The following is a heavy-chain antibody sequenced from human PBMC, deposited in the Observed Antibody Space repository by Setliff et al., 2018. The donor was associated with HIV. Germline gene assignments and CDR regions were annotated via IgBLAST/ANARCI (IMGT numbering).Heavy chain of an antibody. CDR1: GGTFSSYA. CDR2: IIPIFGTA. D-gene: IGHD1-1*01. V-gene: IGHV1-69*13. J-gene: IGHJ4*02. Sequence: SVKVSCKASGGTFSSYAISWVRQAPGQGLEWMGGIIPIFGTANYAQKFQGRVTITADESTSTAYMELSSLRSEDTAVYYCGRDRASTTNYFDFWGQGTLVTVSS. CDR3: GRDRASTTNYFDF.